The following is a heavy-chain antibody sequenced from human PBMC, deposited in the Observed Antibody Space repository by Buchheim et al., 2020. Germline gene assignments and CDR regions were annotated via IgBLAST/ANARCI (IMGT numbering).Heavy chain of an antibody. V-gene: IGHV4-4*02. CDR3: ARVPIQLWETNDYYYYGMDV. Sequence: QVQLQESGPGLVKPSWTLSLTCAVSGGSISSSNWWSWVRQPPGKGLEWIGEIYHSGSTNYNPSLKSRVTISVDKSKNQFSLKLSSVTAADTAVYYCARVPIQLWETNDYYYYGMDVWGQGTT. CDR2: IYHSGST. CDR1: GGSISSSNW. D-gene: IGHD5-18*01. J-gene: IGHJ6*02.